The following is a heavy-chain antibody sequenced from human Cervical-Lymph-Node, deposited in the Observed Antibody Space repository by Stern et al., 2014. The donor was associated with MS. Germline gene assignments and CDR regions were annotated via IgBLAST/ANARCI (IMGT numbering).Heavy chain of an antibody. J-gene: IGHJ6*02. D-gene: IGHD3-16*02. V-gene: IGHV7-4-1*02. CDR3: ARQSFGLDV. CDR2: INTDTWNP. CDR1: GYTFTSYA. Sequence: VQLVESGSELKKPGASVKVSCKASGYTFTSYAVHWVRQAPGQGLEWMGWINTDTWNPAYAPGFTGRFVFSLDTSVNTAYLQISRLKAEDTAVYYCARQSFGLDVWGQGTTVTVSS.